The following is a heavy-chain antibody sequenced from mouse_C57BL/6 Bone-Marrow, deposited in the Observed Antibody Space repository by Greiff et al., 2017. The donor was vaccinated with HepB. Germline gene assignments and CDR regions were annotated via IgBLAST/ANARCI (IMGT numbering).Heavy chain of an antibody. V-gene: IGHV1-26*01. CDR1: GYTFTDYY. J-gene: IGHJ4*01. CDR2: INPNNGGT. Sequence: VQLQQSGPELVKPGASVKISCKASGYTFTDYYMNWVKQSHGKSLERIGDINPNNGGTSYNQKFKGKATLTVDKSSSTAYMELRSLTSEDSAVYYCASPYDAMDYWGQGTSVTVSS. CDR3: ASPYDAMDY. D-gene: IGHD2-10*02.